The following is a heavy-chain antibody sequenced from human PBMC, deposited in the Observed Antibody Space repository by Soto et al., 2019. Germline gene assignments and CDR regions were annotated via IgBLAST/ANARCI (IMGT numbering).Heavy chain of an antibody. CDR3: ARSRRWELPPFDP. CDR2: IYYSGST. CDR1: GGSISSYY. Sequence: PSETLSLTCTVSGGSISSYYWSWIRQPPGKGLEWIGYIYYSGSTNYNPSLKSRVTISVDTPKNQFSLKLSSVTAADTAVYYCARSRRWELPPFDPWGQGTLVTVSS. J-gene: IGHJ5*02. D-gene: IGHD1-26*01. V-gene: IGHV4-59*01.